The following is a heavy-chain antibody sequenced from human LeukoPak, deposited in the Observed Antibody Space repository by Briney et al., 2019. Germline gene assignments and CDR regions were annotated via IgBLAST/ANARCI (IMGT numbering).Heavy chain of an antibody. CDR1: GFTFSSYS. CDR3: ARDPPFGVVTYYFDY. J-gene: IGHJ4*02. Sequence: GGSLRLSCAASGFTFSSYSMNWVRQAPGKGLEWVSSISSSSSYIYYADSVKGRFTISRDNAKNSLYLQMNSLRAEDTAVYYCARDPPFGVVTYYFDYWGQGTLVTVSS. D-gene: IGHD3-3*01. V-gene: IGHV3-21*01. CDR2: ISSSSSYI.